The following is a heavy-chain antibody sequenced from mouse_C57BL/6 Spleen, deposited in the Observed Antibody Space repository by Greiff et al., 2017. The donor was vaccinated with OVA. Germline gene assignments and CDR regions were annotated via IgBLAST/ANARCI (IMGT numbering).Heavy chain of an antibody. D-gene: IGHD4-1*01. CDR2: IYPGSGST. J-gene: IGHJ2*01. CDR3: AREGLGCESAYIDY. Sequence: VQLQQSGAELVKPGASVKMSCKASGYTFTSYWITWVKQRPGQGLEWIGDIYPGSGSTNYNEKFKSKATLTVDTSSSTAYMQLSSLTSEDSAVYYCAREGLGCESAYIDYWGQGTTLTVSS. V-gene: IGHV1-55*01. CDR1: GYTFTSYW.